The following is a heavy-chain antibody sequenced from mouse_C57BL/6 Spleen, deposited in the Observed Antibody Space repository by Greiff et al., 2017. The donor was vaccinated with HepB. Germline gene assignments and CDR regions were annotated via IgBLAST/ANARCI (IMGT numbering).Heavy chain of an antibody. D-gene: IGHD2-4*01. V-gene: IGHV5-9-1*02. J-gene: IGHJ2*01. CDR1: GFTFSSYA. CDR3: TREGYDYENFDY. Sequence: EVKLVESGEGLVKPGGSLKLSCAASGFTFSSYAMSWVRQTPEKRLEWVAYISSGGDYIYYADTVKGRFTISRDNARNTLYLQMSSLKSEDTAMYYCTREGYDYENFDYWGQGTTLTVSS. CDR2: ISSGGDYI.